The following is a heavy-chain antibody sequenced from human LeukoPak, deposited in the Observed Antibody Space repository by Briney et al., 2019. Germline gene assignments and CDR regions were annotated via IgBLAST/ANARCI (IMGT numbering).Heavy chain of an antibody. CDR3: AKDMATTVTTPYYFDY. J-gene: IGHJ4*02. CDR1: GFTFDDYA. Sequence: GGSLRLSCAASGFTFDDYAMHWVRQAPGKGLEWVSGFSWNSGSIGYADSVKGRFTISRDNAKNSLYLQMNSLRAEDTALYYCAKDMATTVTTPYYFDYWGQGTLVTVSS. D-gene: IGHD4-11*01. V-gene: IGHV3-9*01. CDR2: FSWNSGSI.